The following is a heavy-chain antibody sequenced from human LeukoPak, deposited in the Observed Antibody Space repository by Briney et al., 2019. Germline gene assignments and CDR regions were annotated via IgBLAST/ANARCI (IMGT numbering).Heavy chain of an antibody. CDR1: GYTFTSYG. D-gene: IGHD3-9*01. Sequence: ASVKVSCKASGYTFTSYGISWVRQAPGQGLEWMGWINTNTGNPTYAQGFTGRFVFSLDTSVNTAYLQISSLKPEDTAGYYCARTLTGYYRDAFDIWGQGTMVTVSS. CDR2: INTNTGNP. V-gene: IGHV7-4-1*02. J-gene: IGHJ3*02. CDR3: ARTLTGYYRDAFDI.